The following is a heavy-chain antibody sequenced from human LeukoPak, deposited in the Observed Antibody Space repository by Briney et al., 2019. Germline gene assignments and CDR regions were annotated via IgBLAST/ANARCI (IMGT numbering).Heavy chain of an antibody. CDR1: GFTFSSYG. D-gene: IGHD6-13*01. V-gene: IGHV3-30*03. J-gene: IGHJ4*02. CDR2: ISYDGSNK. Sequence: GGSLRLSCAASGFTFSSYGMHWVRQAPGKGLEWVAVISYDGSNKYYADSMKGRFTISRDNSKNTLYLQMNSLRAEDTAVYYCEAAGKGDYWGQGTLVTVSS. CDR3: EAAGKGDY.